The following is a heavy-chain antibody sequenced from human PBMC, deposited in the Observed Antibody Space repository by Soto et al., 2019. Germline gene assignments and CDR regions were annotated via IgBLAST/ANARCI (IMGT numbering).Heavy chain of an antibody. CDR2: ISYDGSNK. CDR1: GFTFSSYA. V-gene: IGHV3-30-3*01. Sequence: GGSLRLSCAASGFTFSSYAMHWVRQAPGKGLEWVAVISYDGSNKYYADSVKGRFTISRDNSKNTLYLQMNSLRAEDTAVYYCARVVPTAKDYYYGMDAWGQGTTVTVSS. CDR3: ARVVPTAKDYYYGMDA. J-gene: IGHJ6*02. D-gene: IGHD2-2*01.